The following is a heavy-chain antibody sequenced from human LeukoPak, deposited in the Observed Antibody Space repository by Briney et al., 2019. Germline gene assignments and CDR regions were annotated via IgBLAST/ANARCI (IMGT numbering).Heavy chain of an antibody. D-gene: IGHD1-26*01. CDR1: GFTFSSYG. J-gene: IGHJ4*02. Sequence: GGSLRLSCAASGFTFSSYGMHWVRQAPGKGLEWVAVIWSGGRHQYYADSVKGRFTISRDNSKNTLDLQMNSLRAEDTAVYYCAKDERWELRSAFYYFDYWGQETLVTVSS. V-gene: IGHV3-33*06. CDR3: AKDERWELRSAFYYFDY. CDR2: IWSGGRHQ.